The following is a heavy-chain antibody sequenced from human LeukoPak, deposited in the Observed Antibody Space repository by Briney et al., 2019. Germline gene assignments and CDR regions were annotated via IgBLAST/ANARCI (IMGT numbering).Heavy chain of an antibody. CDR3: ARFDPLPHYFDY. D-gene: IGHD3-9*01. CDR1: GGSISSYY. Sequence: SETLSLTCTVSGGSISSYYWSWIRQPPGKGLEWIGYIYYSGSTNCNPSLKSRVTISVDTSKNQFSLKLSSVTAADTAVYYCARFDPLPHYFDYWGQGTLVTVSS. J-gene: IGHJ4*02. V-gene: IGHV4-59*01. CDR2: IYYSGST.